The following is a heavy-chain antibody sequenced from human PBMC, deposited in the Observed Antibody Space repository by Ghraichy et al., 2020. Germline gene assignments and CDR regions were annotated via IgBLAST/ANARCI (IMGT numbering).Heavy chain of an antibody. V-gene: IGHV3-23*01. CDR2: ISGSGGST. J-gene: IGHJ6*02. CDR1: GFTFSSYA. D-gene: IGHD2-2*01. Sequence: WGSLRLSCAASGFTFSSYAMSWVRQAPGKGLEWVSAISGSGGSTYYADSVKGRFTISRDNSKNTLYLQMNSLRAEDTAVYYCAKDLLTKDIVVVPAAIGYYYYGMDVWGQGTTVTVSS. CDR3: AKDLLTKDIVVVPAAIGYYYYGMDV.